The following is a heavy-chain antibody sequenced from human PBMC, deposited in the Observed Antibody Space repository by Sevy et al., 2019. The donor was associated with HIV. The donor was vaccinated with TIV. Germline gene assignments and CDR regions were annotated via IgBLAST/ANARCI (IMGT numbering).Heavy chain of an antibody. CDR2: ISGSGGST. Sequence: VGSLRLSCAASGFTFSSYAMSWVRQAPGKGLEWVSAISGSGGSTYYADSVKGRFTISRDNSKNTLYLQMNSLRAEDTAVYYCAKGENYYGSGSYDYWGQGTLVTVSS. CDR3: AKGENYYGSGSYDY. V-gene: IGHV3-23*01. CDR1: GFTFSSYA. D-gene: IGHD3-10*01. J-gene: IGHJ4*02.